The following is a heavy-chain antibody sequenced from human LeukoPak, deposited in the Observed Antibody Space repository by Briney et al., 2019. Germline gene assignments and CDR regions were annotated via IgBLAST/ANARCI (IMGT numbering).Heavy chain of an antibody. D-gene: IGHD4-17*01. CDR3: AKLYGDF. J-gene: IGHJ4*02. CDR1: GFSVGNYY. Sequence: PGGSLRLSCAASGFSVGNYYMSWVRQAPGKGLEWVSIIYSSGSTYYPDSVKGRFTISRDNSKNTLYLQMTSLRHEDTAVYYCAKLYGDFGGQGPVDRVSS. V-gene: IGHV3-53*01. CDR2: IYSSGST.